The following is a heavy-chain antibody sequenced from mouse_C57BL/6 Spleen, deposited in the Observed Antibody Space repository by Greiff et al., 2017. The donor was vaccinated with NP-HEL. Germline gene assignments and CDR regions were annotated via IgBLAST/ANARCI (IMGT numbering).Heavy chain of an antibody. CDR2: FYPGSGSI. J-gene: IGHJ4*01. CDR3: ARHGYLLGDMDY. V-gene: IGHV1-62-2*01. D-gene: IGHD2-1*01. CDR1: GYTFTEYT. Sequence: QVQLKESGAELVKPGASVKLSCKASGYTFTEYTIHWVKQRSGQGLEWIGWFYPGSGSIKYNEKFKDKATLTADKSSSTVYMELSRLTSEDSAVXFYARHGYLLGDMDYWGQGTSVTVSS.